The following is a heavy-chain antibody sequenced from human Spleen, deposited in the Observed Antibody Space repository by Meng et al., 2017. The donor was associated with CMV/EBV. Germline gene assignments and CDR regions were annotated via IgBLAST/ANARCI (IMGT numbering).Heavy chain of an antibody. CDR3: ARGRGGSSSALLGY. D-gene: IGHD6-6*01. CDR1: GYTFTGYY. J-gene: IGHJ4*02. CDR2: INPNSGGT. Sequence: ASVKVSCKTSGYTFTGYYMHWVRQAPGQGLEWMGWINPNSGGTNYAQKFQGRVTMTRDTSISTAHMALSRLRADDTAVYYCARGRGGSSSALLGYWGQGTLVTVSS. V-gene: IGHV1-2*02.